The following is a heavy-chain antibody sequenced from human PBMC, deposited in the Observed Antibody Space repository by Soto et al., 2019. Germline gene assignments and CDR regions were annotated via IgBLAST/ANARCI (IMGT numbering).Heavy chain of an antibody. D-gene: IGHD3-10*01. CDR2: IYYSGST. Sequence: PSETLSLTCTVSGGSISTYHWSWIRQSPGKGLEWIGYIYYSGSTNYNPSLKSRVTISVDPSKNQFSLMLTSVTAADTAVYYCAGTRFYYASGSYWPFDYWGQGTLVTVSS. J-gene: IGHJ4*02. V-gene: IGHV4-59*01. CDR1: GGSISTYH. CDR3: AGTRFYYASGSYWPFDY.